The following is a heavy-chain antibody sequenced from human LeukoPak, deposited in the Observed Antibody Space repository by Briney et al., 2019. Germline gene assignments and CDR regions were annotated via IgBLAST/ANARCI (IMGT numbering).Heavy chain of an antibody. CDR2: ISGSGGST. CDR1: GFTFSSYA. V-gene: IGHV3-23*01. J-gene: IGHJ4*02. CDR3: AKYVSHYYDSSGCPTDY. Sequence: GGPLRLSCAASGFTFSSYAMSWVRQAPGKGLEWVSAISGSGGSTYYADSVKGRFTISRDNSKNTLYLQMNSLRAEDTAVYYCAKYVSHYYDSSGCPTDYWGQGTLVTVSS. D-gene: IGHD3-22*01.